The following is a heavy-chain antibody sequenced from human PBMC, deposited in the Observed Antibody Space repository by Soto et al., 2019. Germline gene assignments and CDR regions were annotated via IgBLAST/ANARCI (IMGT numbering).Heavy chain of an antibody. CDR2: IYHSGST. Sequence: TLCLTNAVAWGSISSLCYSWSWIRQPPGKGLEWIGYIYHSGSTYYNPSLKSRVTISVDRSKNQFSLKLSSVTAADTAVYYCARVPDRWGQGTLVTVSS. CDR1: WGSISSLCYS. V-gene: IGHV4-30-2*01. J-gene: IGHJ5*02. CDR3: ARVPDR. D-gene: IGHD2-2*01.